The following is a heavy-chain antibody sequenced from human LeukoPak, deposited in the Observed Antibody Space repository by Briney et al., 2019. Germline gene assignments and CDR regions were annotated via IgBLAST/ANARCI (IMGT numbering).Heavy chain of an antibody. Sequence: GASVKVSCKASGYTFTSYGISWVRQAPGQGLEWMGWISAYNGNTNYAQKLQGRVTMTTDTSTSTAYMELRSLRSDDTAVYYCARLRNYDFWSGYFPFDYWGQGTLVTVSS. J-gene: IGHJ4*02. D-gene: IGHD3-3*01. CDR3: ARLRNYDFWSGYFPFDY. CDR2: ISAYNGNT. CDR1: GYTFTSYG. V-gene: IGHV1-18*01.